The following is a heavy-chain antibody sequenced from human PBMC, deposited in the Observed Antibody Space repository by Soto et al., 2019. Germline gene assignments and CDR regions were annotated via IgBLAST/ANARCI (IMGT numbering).Heavy chain of an antibody. CDR2: INHSGST. D-gene: IGHD3-10*01. CDR1: GGSFIGYY. V-gene: IGHV4-34*01. J-gene: IGHJ5*02. Sequence: SETLSLTYAVYGGSFIGYYWSWIRHPPGKGLEWIGEINHSGSTNYNPSLKSRVTISVDTSKNQFSLKLSSVTAADTAVYYCARGVRPDSYYYGSGSGWFDPWGQGTRVTVS. CDR3: ARGVRPDSYYYGSGSGWFDP.